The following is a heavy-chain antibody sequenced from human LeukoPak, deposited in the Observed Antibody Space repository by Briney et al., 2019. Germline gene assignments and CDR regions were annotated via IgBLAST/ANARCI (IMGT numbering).Heavy chain of an antibody. J-gene: IGHJ5*02. CDR1: GGSISSYY. CDR3: ARVILLEWDNWFDP. V-gene: IGHV4-59*01. CDR2: IYYSGST. Sequence: SETLSLTCTVSGGSISSYYWSWLRQPPGKGLEWIGYIYYSGSTNYNPSLKSRVTISVDTSKHQFSLKLSSVTAADTAVYYCARVILLEWDNWFDPWGQGTLVTVSS. D-gene: IGHD3-3*01.